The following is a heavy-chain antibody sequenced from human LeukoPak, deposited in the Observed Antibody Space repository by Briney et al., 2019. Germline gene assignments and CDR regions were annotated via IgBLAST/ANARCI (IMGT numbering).Heavy chain of an antibody. CDR1: GYTFISYS. CDR2: INPNGGGT. CDR3: AGDRGSEYCSSTSCYHYYYYMDV. Sequence: ASVKVSCKASGYTFISYSMNWVRQAPGQGLEWMGWINPNGGGTNYAQKFQGRVTMTRDTSISTAYMELSRLRSDDTAVYYCAGDRGSEYCSSTSCYHYYYYMDVWAKGTTVTVSS. D-gene: IGHD2-2*01. J-gene: IGHJ6*03. V-gene: IGHV1-2*02.